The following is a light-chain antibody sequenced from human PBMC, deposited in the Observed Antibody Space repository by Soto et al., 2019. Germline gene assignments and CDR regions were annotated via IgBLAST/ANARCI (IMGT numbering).Light chain of an antibody. CDR1: QSVANNY. V-gene: IGKV3-20*01. CDR2: DAS. J-gene: IGKJ1*01. CDR3: QQYGISPWT. Sequence: EVALTQSPGTLSLSPGARATLSCRSSQSVANNYLTWYQQKPGQAPRVLIYDASTRATCIPDRFSGSGSGTDFTLTISRLEPEDFAVYYCQQYGISPWTFGKGTKVEI.